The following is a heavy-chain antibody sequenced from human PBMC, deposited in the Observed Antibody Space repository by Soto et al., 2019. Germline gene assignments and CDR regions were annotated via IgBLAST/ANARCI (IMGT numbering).Heavy chain of an antibody. CDR1: GFNFRDYY. CDR2: ISSTGSTM. CDR3: ARLLWGLLAGATYGY. Sequence: PGGSLRLSCVASGFNFRDYYISWIRQAPGKGLEWISYISSTGSTMYHADSVKGRFTISRDNAKNSVYLQMNNLRAEDTAVYYCARLLWGLLAGATYGYWGPGTSVTVSS. J-gene: IGHJ4*02. D-gene: IGHD3-16*01. V-gene: IGHV3-11*01.